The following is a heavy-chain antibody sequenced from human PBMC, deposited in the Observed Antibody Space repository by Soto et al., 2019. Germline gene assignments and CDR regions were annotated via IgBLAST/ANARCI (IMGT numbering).Heavy chain of an antibody. V-gene: IGHV1-18*01. CDR2: ISDYNGNT. CDR3: ARDPSSAYSAVSYYRGMDV. Sequence: QVQLVQSGAAVKKPGASVKVSCKASGYTFTSYGISWVRPSPGQGLAWMGWISDYNGNTNDAQKLQGRVTMTTDTSTSTDSMDLRSLRADDTAVYYCARDPSSAYSAVSYYRGMDVWGQGTPVTVSS. D-gene: IGHD5-18*01. J-gene: IGHJ6*02. CDR1: GYTFTSYG.